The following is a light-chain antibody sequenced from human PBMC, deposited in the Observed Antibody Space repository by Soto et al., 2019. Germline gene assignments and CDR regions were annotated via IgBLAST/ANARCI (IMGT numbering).Light chain of an antibody. CDR3: QQLYIQWT. J-gene: IGKJ1*01. CDR1: HNINTF. CDR2: DAS. V-gene: IGKV1-5*01. Sequence: DIQVTQSPSTLSASVGDRVTITCRASHNINTFLAWYQQKPGKAPQLLIYDASTLESGVPSRFSGSGSGTDFTLSISSFQPDDFATYYCQQLYIQWTFGQGTKVDIK.